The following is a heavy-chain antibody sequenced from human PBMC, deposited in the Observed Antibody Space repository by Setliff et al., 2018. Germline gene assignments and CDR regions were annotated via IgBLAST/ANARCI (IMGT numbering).Heavy chain of an antibody. J-gene: IGHJ4*02. CDR2: IYHSGST. CDR3: ARSFSRREKFLLDY. CDR1: GYSISSGYY. Sequence: PSETLSLTCTVSGYSISSGYYWGWSRQPPGKGLEWIGSIYHSGSTNYNPSLKSRVTISMDTSKNQFSLKVSSVTAADTAVYYCARSFSRREKFLLDYWGQGALVTVSS. V-gene: IGHV4-38-2*02.